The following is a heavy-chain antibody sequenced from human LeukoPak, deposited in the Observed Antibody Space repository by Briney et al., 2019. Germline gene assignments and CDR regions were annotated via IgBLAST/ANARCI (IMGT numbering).Heavy chain of an antibody. CDR2: IIPILGIA. J-gene: IGHJ4*02. D-gene: IGHD4-17*01. V-gene: IGHV1-69*04. CDR3: ARLTTVTHFDY. CDR1: GGTFSSYA. Sequence: GSSVKVSCKASGGTFSSYAISWVRQAPGQGLEWMGRIIPILGIANYAQKFQGRVTITADKSTSTAYMELSSLRSEDTAVYYCARLTTVTHFDYWGQGTLVTVSP.